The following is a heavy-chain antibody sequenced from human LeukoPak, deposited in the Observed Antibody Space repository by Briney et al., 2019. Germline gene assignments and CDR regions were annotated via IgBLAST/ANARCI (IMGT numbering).Heavy chain of an antibody. CDR3: VRDPSYGSSWYYYMDV. Sequence: GGSLRLSCAASEFTFVRYAMNWVRKAPGKGLEWVSYISSSSFKIGYADSVKGRFTISRDNSKNSLYLQMDSLRVEDTAVYYCVRDPSYGSSWYYYMDVWGKGTTVTVSS. CDR1: EFTFVRYA. J-gene: IGHJ6*03. CDR2: ISSSSFKI. D-gene: IGHD6-13*01. V-gene: IGHV3-48*04.